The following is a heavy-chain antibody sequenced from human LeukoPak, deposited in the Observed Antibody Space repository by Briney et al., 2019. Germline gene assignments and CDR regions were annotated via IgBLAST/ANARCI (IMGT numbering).Heavy chain of an antibody. D-gene: IGHD3-22*01. Sequence: KSSETLSLTCAVYGGSFSGYYWSWIRQPPGKGLEWIGEISHSGSTNYNPSLKSRVTISVDTSKNQFSLKLSSVTAADTAVYYCASLPTYYYDSSGFPWGQGTLVTVS. J-gene: IGHJ5*02. CDR1: GGSFSGYY. V-gene: IGHV4-34*01. CDR3: ASLPTYYYDSSGFP. CDR2: ISHSGST.